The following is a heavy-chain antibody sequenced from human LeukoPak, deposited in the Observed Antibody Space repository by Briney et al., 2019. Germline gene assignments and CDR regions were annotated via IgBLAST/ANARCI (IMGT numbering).Heavy chain of an antibody. CDR3: AMGDSSGWYFYY. J-gene: IGHJ4*02. V-gene: IGHV3-20*04. D-gene: IGHD6-19*01. Sequence: GGSLRLSCAASGSTFEDHGMSWVRQVPGKGLEWVAGINWDGGSTGYADSVKGRFTISRDNAKNSLFLQMNSLRVEDTALYFCAMGDSSGWYFYYWGQGALVTVSS. CDR1: GSTFEDHG. CDR2: INWDGGST.